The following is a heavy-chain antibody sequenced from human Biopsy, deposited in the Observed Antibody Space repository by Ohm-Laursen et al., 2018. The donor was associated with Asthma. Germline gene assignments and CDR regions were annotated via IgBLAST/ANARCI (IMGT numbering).Heavy chain of an antibody. CDR3: AREGIAVAHFDY. J-gene: IGHJ4*02. V-gene: IGHV3-30-3*01. CDR1: GFTFSSYA. CDR2: ISYDGSNK. D-gene: IGHD6-19*01. Sequence: SLRLSCSASGFTFSSYAMHWVRQAPGKGLEWVAVISYDGSNKYYADSVKGRFTISRDNSKYTLYLQMNSLRAEDTAVYYCAREGIAVAHFDYWGQRTLVTVSS.